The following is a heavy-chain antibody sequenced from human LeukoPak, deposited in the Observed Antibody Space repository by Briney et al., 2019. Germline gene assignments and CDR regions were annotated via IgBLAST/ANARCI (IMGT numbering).Heavy chain of an antibody. CDR3: ARGPEWYYFDY. D-gene: IGHD3-3*01. V-gene: IGHV4-59*08. Sequence: SETLSLTCTVSGGSISSYYWSWIRLPPGKGLEWIGYIYYSGSAIYSPSLKSRVTISVDTSKNQFSLRLSSVTAADTAVYYCARGPEWYYFDYWGQGTLVTVSS. CDR1: GGSISSYY. J-gene: IGHJ4*02. CDR2: IYYSGSA.